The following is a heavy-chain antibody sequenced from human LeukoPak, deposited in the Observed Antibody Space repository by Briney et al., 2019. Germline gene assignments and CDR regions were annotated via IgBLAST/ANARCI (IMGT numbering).Heavy chain of an antibody. J-gene: IGHJ3*02. D-gene: IGHD5/OR15-5a*01. CDR3: ARESTRGAFDI. CDR2: ITSSSSFI. CDR1: GFTFRSYS. Sequence: GGSLRLSCAASGFTFRSYSMNWVRQAPGKGLEWVCSITSSSSFIYHAESVKGRFTISRDNAKNSLYLQMNSLRAEDTAVYYCARESTRGAFDIRGQGTMVTVPS. V-gene: IGHV3-21*04.